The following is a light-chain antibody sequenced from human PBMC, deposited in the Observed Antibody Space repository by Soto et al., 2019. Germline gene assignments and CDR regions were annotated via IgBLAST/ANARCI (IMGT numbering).Light chain of an antibody. J-gene: IGKJ2*01. Sequence: EIVLTQSPGTLSLSPGERDTLSGRASQSVSTSYLAWYQHKPGQAPRLLIYGASSRATGIPDRFSGSGSGTDFTLTISRLEPEDFAVYYCQQYGSSPHTFGQGTKLEIK. CDR2: GAS. CDR1: QSVSTSY. V-gene: IGKV3-20*01. CDR3: QQYGSSPHT.